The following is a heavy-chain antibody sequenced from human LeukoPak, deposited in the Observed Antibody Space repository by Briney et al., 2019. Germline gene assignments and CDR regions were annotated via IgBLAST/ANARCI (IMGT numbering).Heavy chain of an antibody. Sequence: ASVKVACKASGYTFTSYDINWVRQATGQGLEWMGLMNPNSGNTGYAQKFQGRVTMTRNTSISTAYMEPSSLRSEDTAVYYCARESTGWFDPWGQGTLVTVSS. CDR1: GYTFTSYD. CDR3: ARESTGWFDP. CDR2: MNPNSGNT. V-gene: IGHV1-8*01. D-gene: IGHD2-8*02. J-gene: IGHJ5*02.